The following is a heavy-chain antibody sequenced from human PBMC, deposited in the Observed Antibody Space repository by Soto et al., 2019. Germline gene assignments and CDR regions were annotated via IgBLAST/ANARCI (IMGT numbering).Heavy chain of an antibody. CDR3: ARVPLGSGSYFDY. J-gene: IGHJ4*02. D-gene: IGHD3-10*01. Sequence: SETLSLTCAVSGGSISSGGYSWSWIRQPPGKGLEWIGYIYHSGSTYYNPSLKSRVTISVDRSKNQFSLKLSSVTAADTAVYYCARVPLGSGSYFDYWGQGTLVTVSS. CDR1: GGSISSGGYS. CDR2: IYHSGST. V-gene: IGHV4-30-2*01.